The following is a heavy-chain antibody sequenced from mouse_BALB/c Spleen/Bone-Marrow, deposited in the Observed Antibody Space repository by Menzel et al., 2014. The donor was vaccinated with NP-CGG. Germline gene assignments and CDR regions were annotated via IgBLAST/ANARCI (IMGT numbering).Heavy chain of an antibody. J-gene: IGHJ1*01. CDR3: ARRAGGWYFDV. CDR2: IYPCNGGT. CDR1: GYTFTDYN. Sequence: VQLQQSGPELVRPGASVKISCKASGYTFTDYNMHWVKQSHGKSLEWIGYIYPCNGGTGYNQKFKSKATLTVDNSSSTAYMELRSLTSEDSAVYYCARRAGGWYFDVWGAGTTVTVSS. D-gene: IGHD3-1*01. V-gene: IGHV1S29*02.